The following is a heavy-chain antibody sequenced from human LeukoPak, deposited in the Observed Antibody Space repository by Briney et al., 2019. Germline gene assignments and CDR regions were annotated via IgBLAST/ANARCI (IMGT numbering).Heavy chain of an antibody. Sequence: GGSLRLSCAASGFTVSSNYMSRVRQAPGKGLEWVSVIYSGGSTYYADSVKGRFTISRDNSKNTLYLQMNSLRAEDTAVYYCASGIAAAGFFDYWGQGTLVTVSS. CDR2: IYSGGST. CDR1: GFTVSSNY. D-gene: IGHD6-13*01. V-gene: IGHV3-53*01. CDR3: ASGIAAAGFFDY. J-gene: IGHJ4*02.